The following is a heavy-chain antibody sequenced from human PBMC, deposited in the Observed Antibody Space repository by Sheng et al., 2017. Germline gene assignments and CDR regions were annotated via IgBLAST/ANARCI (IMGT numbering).Heavy chain of an antibody. J-gene: IGHJ5*02. Sequence: QVQLQESGPGLVKPSETLSLTCAVSGYSISSGYYWGWIRQPPGKGLEWIGSIYHSGSTYYNPSLKSRVTISVDTSKNQFSLKLSSVTAADTAVYYCARLGYCSGGSCYSGWFDPLGQGTLVTVSS. CDR1: GYSISSGYY. D-gene: IGHD2-15*01. CDR2: IYHSGST. CDR3: ARLGYCSGGSCYSGWFDP. V-gene: IGHV4-38-2*01.